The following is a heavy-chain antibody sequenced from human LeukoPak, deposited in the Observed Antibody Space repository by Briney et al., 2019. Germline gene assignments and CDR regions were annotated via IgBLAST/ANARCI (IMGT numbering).Heavy chain of an antibody. D-gene: IGHD6-13*01. CDR1: GGSISSSSYY. CDR3: ARSSGYSSSGGLNWFDT. Sequence: SETLSLTCTVSGGSISSSSYYWGWIRQPPGKGLEWIGSIYYSGSTYYDPSLKSRVTISVDTSKNQFSLKLSSVTAADTAVYYCARSSGYSSSGGLNWFDTWGQGTLVTVSS. V-gene: IGHV4-39*01. J-gene: IGHJ5*02. CDR2: IYYSGST.